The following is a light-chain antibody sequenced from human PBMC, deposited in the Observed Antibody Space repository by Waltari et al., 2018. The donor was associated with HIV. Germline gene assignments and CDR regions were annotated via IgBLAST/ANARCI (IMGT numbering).Light chain of an antibody. Sequence: HSALTQPASVSGSPGQSITIPCTGTSSDVGGYNYVSWSQQHPGKAPKLMIYEVNNRPSGVSNRFSGSKSGNTASLTISGLQADDEADYYCSSYTSSSTFVFGTGTKVTGL. V-gene: IGLV2-14*01. CDR3: SSYTSSSTFV. CDR2: EVN. CDR1: SSDVGGYNY. J-gene: IGLJ1*01.